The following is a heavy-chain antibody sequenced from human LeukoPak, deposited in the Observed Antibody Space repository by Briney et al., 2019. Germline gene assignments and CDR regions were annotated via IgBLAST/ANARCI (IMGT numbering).Heavy chain of an antibody. Sequence: GGSLRLSCAASGFTFSSYSMNWVRQAPGKGLEWVSVIYSGGSTYYADSVKGRFTISRDNSKNTLYLQMNSLRAEDTAVYYCARGGSLREFDYWGQGTLVTVSS. CDR1: GFTFSSYS. V-gene: IGHV3-53*01. D-gene: IGHD1-26*01. CDR2: IYSGGST. CDR3: ARGGSLREFDY. J-gene: IGHJ4*02.